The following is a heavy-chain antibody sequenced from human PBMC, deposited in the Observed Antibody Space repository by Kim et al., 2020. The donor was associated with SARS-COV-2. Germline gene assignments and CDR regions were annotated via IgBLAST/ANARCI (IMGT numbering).Heavy chain of an antibody. V-gene: IGHV3-23*01. J-gene: IGHJ4*02. CDR3: AKVTEYYDFWSGYPDY. D-gene: IGHD3-3*01. Sequence: GGSLRLSCAASGFTFSSYAMSWVRQAPGKGLEWVSAISGSGGSTYYADSVKGRFTISRDNSKNTLYLQMNSLRAEDTAVYYCAKVTEYYDFWSGYPDYWGQGTRVTVSS. CDR2: ISGSGGST. CDR1: GFTFSSYA.